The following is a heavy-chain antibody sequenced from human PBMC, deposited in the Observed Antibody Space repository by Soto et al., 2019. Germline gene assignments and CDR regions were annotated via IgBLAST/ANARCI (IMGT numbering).Heavy chain of an antibody. Sequence: QVQLVQXGAXVKKPGSSVKVSCXASGGTXSXXXXXXXXXXXXXXXXWMGGIIPIFGTANYAQKFQGRVTITADESTSTAYXELXXXRXXDXXXXXXXXXXXXXXXXXXDXWGQGTTVTVSS. CDR1: GGTXSXXX. CDR3: XXXXXXXXXXXXDX. CDR2: IIPIFGTA. J-gene: IGHJ6*02. V-gene: IGHV1-69*01.